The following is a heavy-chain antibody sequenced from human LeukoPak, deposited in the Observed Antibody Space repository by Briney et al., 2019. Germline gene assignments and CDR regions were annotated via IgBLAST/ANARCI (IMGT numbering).Heavy chain of an antibody. CDR2: IYYSGST. CDR1: GGSISSSSYS. J-gene: IGHJ4*02. V-gene: IGHV4-39*01. CDR3: ARHGPDYDFWSGYPGDFDY. D-gene: IGHD3-3*01. Sequence: PSETLSLTCTVSGGSISSSSYSWGWIRQPPGKGLEWIGSIYYSGSTYYNPSLKSRVTISVDTSKNQFSLKLSSVTAADTAVYYCARHGPDYDFWSGYPGDFDYWGQGTLVTVSS.